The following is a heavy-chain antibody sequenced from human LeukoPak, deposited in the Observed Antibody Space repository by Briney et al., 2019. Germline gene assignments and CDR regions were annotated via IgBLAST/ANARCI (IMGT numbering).Heavy chain of an antibody. D-gene: IGHD6-19*01. Sequence: SETLSLTCAVSGGSFSGYYWTWIRQPPGKGLEWTGYIYYSGSTNYNPSLKSRVTISVDTSKNQFSLKLSSVTAADTAIYYCARAVSGRFDYWGQGTLVTVSS. CDR2: IYYSGST. V-gene: IGHV4-59*08. CDR1: GGSFSGYY. J-gene: IGHJ4*02. CDR3: ARAVSGRFDY.